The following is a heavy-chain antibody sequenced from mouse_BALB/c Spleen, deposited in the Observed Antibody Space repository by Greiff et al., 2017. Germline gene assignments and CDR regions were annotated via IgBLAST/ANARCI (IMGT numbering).Heavy chain of an antibody. CDR3: TRRWNYYGSSPTNWGFDV. V-gene: IGHV1-5*01. CDR1: GYSFTSYW. J-gene: IGHJ1*01. Sequence: VQLQQSGTVLARPGASVKMSCKASGYSFTSYWMHWVKQRPGQGLEWIGAIYPGNSDTSYNQKFKGKAKLTAVTSASTAYMGLSSLTNEDSAVYYCTRRWNYYGSSPTNWGFDVWGAGTTVTVSS. CDR2: IYPGNSDT. D-gene: IGHD1-1*01.